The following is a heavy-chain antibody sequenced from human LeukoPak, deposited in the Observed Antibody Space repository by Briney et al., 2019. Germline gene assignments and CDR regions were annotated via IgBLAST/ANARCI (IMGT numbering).Heavy chain of an antibody. V-gene: IGHV1-69*01. CDR1: GGTFSSYA. J-gene: IGHJ5*02. CDR2: IIPIFGTA. Sequence: GSSVKVSCKASGGTFSSYAISWVRQAPGQGLEWMGGIIPIFGTANYAQKFQGRVTITADESTSTAYMELSSLRSEDTAVYYCARGPARTRKYNWFDPWGQGTLVTVSS. CDR3: ARGPARTRKYNWFDP. D-gene: IGHD2-2*01.